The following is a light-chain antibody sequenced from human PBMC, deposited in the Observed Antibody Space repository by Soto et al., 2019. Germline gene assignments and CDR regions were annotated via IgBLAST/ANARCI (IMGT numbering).Light chain of an antibody. CDR3: ASYTSSSTSVI. CDR1: SSDIGTYNL. CDR2: EVS. J-gene: IGLJ2*01. Sequence: QSALTQPASVSGSPGQSITISCTGSSSDIGTYNLVSWYRHHPGKAPKLIIYEVSNRPSGISSRFSGSKSGDTASLTISGLQAEDEADYYCASYTSSSTSVIFGRGTKLTVL. V-gene: IGLV2-14*02.